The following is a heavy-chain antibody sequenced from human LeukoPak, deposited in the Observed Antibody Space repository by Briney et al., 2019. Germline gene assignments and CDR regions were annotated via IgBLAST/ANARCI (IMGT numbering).Heavy chain of an antibody. D-gene: IGHD6-25*01. J-gene: IGHJ6*03. V-gene: IGHV3-11*04. Sequence: GGSLRLSCAASGFTFSDYYMSWIRQAPGKGLEWVSYISSGGRTIYYADSVKGRFTMSRDNAKNSLYLQMNSLRAEDTAVYYCARDRGRYYMDVWGKGTTVTISS. CDR2: ISSGGRTI. CDR1: GFTFSDYY. CDR3: ARDRGRYYMDV.